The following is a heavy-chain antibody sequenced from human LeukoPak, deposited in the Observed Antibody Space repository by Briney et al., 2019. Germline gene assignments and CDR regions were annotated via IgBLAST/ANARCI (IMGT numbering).Heavy chain of an antibody. V-gene: IGHV3-30*02. J-gene: IGHJ4*02. Sequence: GGSLRLSCAASGFTFSSYGMHWVRQAPGKGLEWVAFIRYDGSNKYYADSVKGRFTISRDNSKNTLYLQMNSLRAEDTAVYYCAKQPWKQLASFTFDYWGQGTLVTVSS. D-gene: IGHD6-6*01. CDR1: GFTFSSYG. CDR2: IRYDGSNK. CDR3: AKQPWKQLASFTFDY.